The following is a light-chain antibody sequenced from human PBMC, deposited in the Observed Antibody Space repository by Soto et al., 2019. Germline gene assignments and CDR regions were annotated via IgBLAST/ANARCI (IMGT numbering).Light chain of an antibody. J-gene: IGKJ1*01. V-gene: IGKV3-15*01. CDR1: QSVNSH. CDR3: QQYDNWPPWT. CDR2: GAS. Sequence: EIVLTQSPATLSVSPGERATLSCRTSQSVNSHLAWYQHKPGQAPRLLIYGASARASGVPDRFSGSGSGTEYTLTITSLQSEDFEIYVCQQYDNWPPWTFGQGTKVEIK.